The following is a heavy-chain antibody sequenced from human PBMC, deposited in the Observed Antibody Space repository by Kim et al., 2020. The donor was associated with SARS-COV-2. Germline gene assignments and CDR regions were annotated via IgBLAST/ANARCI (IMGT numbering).Heavy chain of an antibody. CDR3: TSIFEY. Sequence: GGSLRLSCAASGFTFTNYWRHWVRQSPGKGPVGVSSVGGDGGSRYYADSVKGRFTTSRDNANNMVYLQMNSLRVDDTDIYYCTSIFEYWGRGAVVTVAS. J-gene: IGHJ4*02. CDR1: GFTFTNYW. D-gene: IGHD3-3*01. CDR2: VGGDGGSR. V-gene: IGHV3-74*01.